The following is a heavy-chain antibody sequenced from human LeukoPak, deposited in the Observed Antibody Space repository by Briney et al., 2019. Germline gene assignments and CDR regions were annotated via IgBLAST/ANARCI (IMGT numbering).Heavy chain of an antibody. CDR2: IYYSGST. Sequence: SETLSLTCSVSGGSVSSDGYYWSWIRQRPGKGLEWIGYIYYSGSTYYNPSLKSRVTMSVDTSKNQFSLKLSSVTAADTAVCYCARTDTSVSFDYWGQGTLVTVSS. CDR1: GGSVSSDGYY. J-gene: IGHJ4*02. D-gene: IGHD2-2*01. V-gene: IGHV4-31*03. CDR3: ARTDTSVSFDY.